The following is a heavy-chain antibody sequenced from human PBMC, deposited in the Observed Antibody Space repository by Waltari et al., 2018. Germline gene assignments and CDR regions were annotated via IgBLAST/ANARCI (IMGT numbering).Heavy chain of an antibody. CDR1: GFSFSDYY. J-gene: IGHJ6*02. CDR2: ISSRDNII. CDR3: ARSGDFWSGYSGLPYGMDV. V-gene: IGHV3-11*01. D-gene: IGHD3-3*01. Sequence: QVQLVESGGGLVNPGGSLRLSCAASGFSFSDYYMTWIRQAPGQGLEWIAYISSRDNIINHEDSVKGRLTISRDNAKNSLFLQMKSLRAEDTAVYYCARSGDFWSGYSGLPYGMDVWGQGTTVTVSS.